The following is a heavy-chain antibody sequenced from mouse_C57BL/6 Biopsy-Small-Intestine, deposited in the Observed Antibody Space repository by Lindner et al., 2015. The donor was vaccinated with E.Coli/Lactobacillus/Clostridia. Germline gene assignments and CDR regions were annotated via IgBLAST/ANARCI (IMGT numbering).Heavy chain of an antibody. Sequence: VQLQESGAELVKPGASVKLSCKASGYTFTEYTIHWVKQRSGQGLEWIGWFYPGSGSIKYNEKFKDKATLTADKSSSTVYMELSRLTSEDSAVYFCARHEESVDGYYVGYAMDYWGQGTSVTVSS. V-gene: IGHV1-62-2*01. D-gene: IGHD2-3*01. CDR3: ARHEESVDGYYVGYAMDY. CDR1: GYTFTEYT. CDR2: FYPGSGSI. J-gene: IGHJ4*01.